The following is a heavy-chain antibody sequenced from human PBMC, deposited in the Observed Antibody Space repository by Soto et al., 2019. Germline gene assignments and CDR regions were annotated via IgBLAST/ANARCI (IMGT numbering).Heavy chain of an antibody. CDR3: ARGPNGRGSERSLDI. D-gene: IGHD2-8*01. Sequence: QVQLVQSGAEVKKPGSSVKVSCKLSGDTFRTYPITWVRQAPGQGLEWMGRIIPILDVTDYAQRFKGRLTLAADKPTATAYIEMGSLSSAATAMFCCARGPNGRGSERSLDIWGQGKGVTVSS. J-gene: IGHJ3*02. CDR1: GDTFRTYP. CDR2: IIPILDVT. V-gene: IGHV1-69*02.